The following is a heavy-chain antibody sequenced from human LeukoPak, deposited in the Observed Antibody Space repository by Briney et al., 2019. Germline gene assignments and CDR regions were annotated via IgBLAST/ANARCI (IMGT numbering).Heavy chain of an antibody. Sequence: HPSETLSLTCIVSGGSMSSYYWSWIRQPAGKGLEWIGRMYTDGSTNYNPFLNSRVTMSVDTSKKHFSLRLNSVTAADTAVYYCATYDQKLAFDNWGQGTLVTVPS. CDR1: GGSMSSYY. V-gene: IGHV4-4*07. CDR2: MYTDGST. CDR3: ATYDQKLAFDN. J-gene: IGHJ4*02. D-gene: IGHD6-13*01.